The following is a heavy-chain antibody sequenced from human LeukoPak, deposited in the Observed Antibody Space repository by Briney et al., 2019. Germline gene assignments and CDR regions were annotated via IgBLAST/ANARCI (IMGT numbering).Heavy chain of an antibody. J-gene: IGHJ3*02. D-gene: IGHD1-26*01. CDR2: IYYSGST. V-gene: IGHV4-39*01. Sequence: SETLSLTCTVSGGSISSSSYYWGWIRQPPGKGLEWIGSIYYSGSTYYNPSLKSRVTISVDTSKNQFSLKLSSVTAADTAVYYCARLGYSGSYYERTFDIWGQGTMVTVSS. CDR3: ARLGYSGSYYERTFDI. CDR1: GGSISSSSYY.